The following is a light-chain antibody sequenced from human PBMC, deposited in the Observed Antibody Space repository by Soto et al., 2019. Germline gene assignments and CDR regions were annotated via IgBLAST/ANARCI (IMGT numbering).Light chain of an antibody. J-gene: IGKJ4*01. CDR2: EAS. Sequence: DIPLTQSPSFLSASVGDRVTITCRASQGIRSYLAWYQQKPGKAPKLLIYEASTLESGVPSTFSGSGSGTEFTLTISSLQPEDSATYYCQQFNSYPLTFGGGTKVEIK. CDR1: QGIRSY. V-gene: IGKV1-9*01. CDR3: QQFNSYPLT.